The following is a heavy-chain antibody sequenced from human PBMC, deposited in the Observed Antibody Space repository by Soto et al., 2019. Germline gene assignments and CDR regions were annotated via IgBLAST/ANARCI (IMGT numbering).Heavy chain of an antibody. V-gene: IGHV3-21*06. Sequence: EVQLVESGGGLVKPGGSLRLSCAASGFTFSSYSMNWVRQAPGKGLEWVSSISSSSSNIYYADAVKGRFTMSRDNAKNLGDLQMSRLRAEDTGVYYCARDGGRRGGGYFDLWGRGTLVTVSS. CDR2: ISSSSSNI. CDR3: ARDGGRRGGGYFDL. D-gene: IGHD3-16*01. J-gene: IGHJ2*01. CDR1: GFTFSSYS.